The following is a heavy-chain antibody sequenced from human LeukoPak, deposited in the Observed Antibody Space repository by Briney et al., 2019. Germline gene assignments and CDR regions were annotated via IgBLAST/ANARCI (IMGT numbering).Heavy chain of an antibody. CDR3: ASRKLGNDY. CDR1: GGSISSGSYY. J-gene: IGHJ4*02. V-gene: IGHV4-61*02. D-gene: IGHD7-27*01. Sequence: PSETLSLTCTVSGGSISSGSYYWSWIRQPAGKGLEWIGRIYTSGSTNYNPSLKSRVTISVDTSKNQFSLKLSSVTAADTAVYYCASRKLGNDYWGQGTLVTVSS. CDR2: IYTSGST.